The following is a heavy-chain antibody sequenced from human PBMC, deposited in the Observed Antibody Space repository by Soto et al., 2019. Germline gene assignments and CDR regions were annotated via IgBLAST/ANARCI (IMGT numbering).Heavy chain of an antibody. Sequence: SETLSLTCAVSGGPFTSNNWWTWVRQPPGQGLEWIGEIYRTGSTNYNPSLKSRVTISLDKSENQFSLKVTSLTAADTAVYYCASRDPGTSVDYWGQGTLVTVSS. CDR2: IYRTGST. CDR1: GGPFTSNNW. D-gene: IGHD1-7*01. V-gene: IGHV4-4*02. CDR3: ASRDPGTSVDY. J-gene: IGHJ4*02.